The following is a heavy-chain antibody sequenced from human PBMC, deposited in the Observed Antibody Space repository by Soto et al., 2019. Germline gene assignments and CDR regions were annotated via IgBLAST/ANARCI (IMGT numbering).Heavy chain of an antibody. CDR3: VRGMNPLF. Sequence: GGSLRLSCAASGFTLRTYTMNWVRQAPGKGLEWVSSISISSSDRYYADSVRGRFTISRDNAKNALYLQMNSLRADDTAVYFCVRGMNPLFGGQGTLVTVSS. CDR2: ISISSSDR. J-gene: IGHJ4*01. V-gene: IGHV3-21*06. CDR1: GFTLRTYT.